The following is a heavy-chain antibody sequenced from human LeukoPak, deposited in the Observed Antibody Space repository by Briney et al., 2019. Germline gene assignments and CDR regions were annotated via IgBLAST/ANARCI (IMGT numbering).Heavy chain of an antibody. CDR2: IYYSGST. D-gene: IGHD6-25*01. CDR1: GGSISSYY. V-gene: IGHV4-59*01. CDR3: ARDLSGYGDYYMDV. J-gene: IGHJ6*03. Sequence: PSETLSLTCTVSGGSISSYYWSWIRQPPGKGLEWIGYIYYSGSTNYNPSLKSRVTISVDTSKNQFSLKLSSVTAADTAVYYCARDLSGYGDYYMDVWGKGTTVTVSS.